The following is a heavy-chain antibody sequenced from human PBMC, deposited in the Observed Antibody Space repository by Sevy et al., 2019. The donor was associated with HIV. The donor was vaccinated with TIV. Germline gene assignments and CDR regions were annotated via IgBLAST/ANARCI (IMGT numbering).Heavy chain of an antibody. CDR3: AGNGPCGGDCYPWGWFDP. Sequence: ASVKVSCKASGGTFSSYAISWVRQAPGQGLEWMGGIIPIFGTANYAQKFQGRVTITADESTSTAYMELSSLRSEDTAVYYCAGNGPCGGDCYPWGWFDPWGQGTLVTVSS. V-gene: IGHV1-69*13. D-gene: IGHD2-21*02. J-gene: IGHJ5*02. CDR2: IIPIFGTA. CDR1: GGTFSSYA.